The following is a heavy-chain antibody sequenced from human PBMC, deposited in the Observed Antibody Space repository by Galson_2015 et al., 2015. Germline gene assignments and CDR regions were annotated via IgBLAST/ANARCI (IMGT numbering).Heavy chain of an antibody. CDR2: ISSSGNTI. Sequence: SLRLSCAASGFTLSTYEMNWVRRAPGKGLEWVSYISSSGNTIYYADSVRGRFTISRDNAKNSLYLQLNSLRAEDTAFYFCARTHLLSGPSDYWGQGTLVTVSS. V-gene: IGHV3-48*03. CDR1: GFTLSTYE. D-gene: IGHD2/OR15-2a*01. J-gene: IGHJ4*02. CDR3: ARTHLLSGPSDY.